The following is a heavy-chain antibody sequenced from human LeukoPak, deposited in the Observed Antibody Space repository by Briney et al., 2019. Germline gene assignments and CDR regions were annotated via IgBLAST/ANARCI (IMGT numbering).Heavy chain of an antibody. J-gene: IGHJ3*02. CDR3: VRQYYDILTGYSDLFDI. D-gene: IGHD3-9*01. V-gene: IGHV4-39*01. Sequence: KPSETLSLTCTVSGGSISSPSYYWGWIRQSPGKGLEWIGSIYYSGTTQDNPSLMSRVTISVDTSKNQFSLKLTSVTAADTSVYYCVRQYYDILTGYSDLFDIWGPGTKVIVSS. CDR1: GGSISSPSYY. CDR2: IYYSGTT.